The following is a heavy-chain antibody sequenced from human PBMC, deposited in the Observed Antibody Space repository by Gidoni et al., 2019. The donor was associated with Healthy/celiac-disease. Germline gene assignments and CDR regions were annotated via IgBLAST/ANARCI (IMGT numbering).Heavy chain of an antibody. V-gene: IGHV5-10-1*03. CDR3: ARLLSYGDTDYYYMDV. CDR1: VYSFTSYW. D-gene: IGHD4-17*01. CDR2: IDPSDSYT. Sequence: EVQLVQSGAEVKKPGESLRISCKGSVYSFTSYWISWVRQMPGKGLEWMGRIDPSDSYTNYSPSFQGHVTISADKSISTAYLQWSSLKASDTAMYYCARLLSYGDTDYYYMDVWGKGTTVTVSS. J-gene: IGHJ6*03.